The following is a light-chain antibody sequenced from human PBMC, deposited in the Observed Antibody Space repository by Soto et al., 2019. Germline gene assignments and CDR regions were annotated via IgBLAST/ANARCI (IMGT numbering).Light chain of an antibody. CDR3: SSYTTSNTRV. Sequence: QSALTQPASVSGSPGQSITISCTGTSSDVGAYNFVSWYQQHPGKAPKLMIYDVTNRPSGVSSRFSGSKSGNTASLDIPGLQAEDEADYYCSSYTTSNTRVLGGWTKLTVL. J-gene: IGLJ2*01. CDR1: SSDVGAYNF. CDR2: DVT. V-gene: IGLV2-14*03.